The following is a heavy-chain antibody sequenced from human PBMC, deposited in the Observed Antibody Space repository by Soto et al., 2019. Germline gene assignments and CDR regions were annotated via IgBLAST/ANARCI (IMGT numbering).Heavy chain of an antibody. D-gene: IGHD2-2*01. V-gene: IGHV1-3*01. CDR1: GYTFTSYT. CDR2: INAGNGNT. J-gene: IGHJ6*02. CDR3: ARDHVDFVVEPANILHKLYCGIDV. Sequence: QVQLVQSGAEVKKPGASVKVSCKASGYTFTSYTMHWVRQAPGQGLEWMGWINAGNGNTKYSQKFQGRVTSSRDTSASTAYMELSSLRSEDTAVYFWARDHVDFVVEPANILHKLYCGIDVWGQGTTVTVSS.